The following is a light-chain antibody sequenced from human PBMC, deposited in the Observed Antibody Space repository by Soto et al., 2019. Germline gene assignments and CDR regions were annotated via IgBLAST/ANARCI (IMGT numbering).Light chain of an antibody. Sequence: DIQMTQSPSSLSASVGDRVTITCQASQDITNDLNWYQQKPGKAPKVLIYEASNLETGVPSRFSGSGSGTDVTFTIRSLQPEDIATYFCQQYDNGPLTFGGGTKVEIK. J-gene: IGKJ4*01. CDR3: QQYDNGPLT. V-gene: IGKV1-33*01. CDR2: EAS. CDR1: QDITND.